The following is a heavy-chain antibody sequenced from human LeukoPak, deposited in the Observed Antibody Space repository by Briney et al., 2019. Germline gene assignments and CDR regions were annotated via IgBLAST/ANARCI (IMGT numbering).Heavy chain of an antibody. CDR2: INPSGGST. CDR3: ARGSYSSSWGLDV. CDR1: GYTFTSYY. J-gene: IGHJ6*02. Sequence: ASVTLSCKASGYTFTSYYMHWGRQAPGQGLEWMGIINPSGGSTIYAQRFQGRVTMTRDTSTSTVYMELSSLRSEDTAVYYCARGSYSSSWGLDVWGQRTTVTVS. D-gene: IGHD6-13*01. V-gene: IGHV1-46*01.